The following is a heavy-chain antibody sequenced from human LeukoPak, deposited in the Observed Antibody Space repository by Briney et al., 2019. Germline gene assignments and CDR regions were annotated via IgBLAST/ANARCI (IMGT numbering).Heavy chain of an antibody. V-gene: IGHV3-15*07. D-gene: IGHD3-9*01. CDR2: IKSKTDGGTT. Sequence: GGSLRLSCAASGFTFSNAWMNWVRQAPGKGLEWVGRIKSKTDGGTTDYAAPVKGRFTISRDDSKNTLYLQMNSPKTEDTAVYYCTTELPVLRYFDWLLQLDYWGQGTLVTVSS. CDR1: GFTFSNAW. CDR3: TTELPVLRYFDWLLQLDY. J-gene: IGHJ4*02.